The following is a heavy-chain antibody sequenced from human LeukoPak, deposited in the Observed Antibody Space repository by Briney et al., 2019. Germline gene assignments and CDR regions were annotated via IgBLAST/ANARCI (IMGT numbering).Heavy chain of an antibody. CDR3: AKVVVVTAIGPFDP. Sequence: SGTLSLTCAVSGGSISNSDWWSWIRPPPGKGLEWIGEIYHSGSTNYNPSLKSRVTISVDKSKNQFSLKLSSVTAADTAVYYCAKVVVVTAIGPFDPWGQGTLVTVSS. CDR1: GGSISNSDW. V-gene: IGHV4-4*02. D-gene: IGHD2-21*02. CDR2: IYHSGST. J-gene: IGHJ5*02.